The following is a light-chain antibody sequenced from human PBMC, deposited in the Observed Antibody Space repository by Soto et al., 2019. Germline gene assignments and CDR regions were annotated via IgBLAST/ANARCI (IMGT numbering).Light chain of an antibody. Sequence: PWDRATLSCRASQSVTSSYLAWWQQKPGQAPRLLIYDASSRATGIPGRFTGSGSGTDFTLTISSLEPEDFAVYYCQQRGNWPRTWAFGQGTKVDIK. CDR3: QQRGNWPRTWA. V-gene: IGKV3D-20*02. J-gene: IGKJ1*01. CDR2: DAS. CDR1: QSVTSSY.